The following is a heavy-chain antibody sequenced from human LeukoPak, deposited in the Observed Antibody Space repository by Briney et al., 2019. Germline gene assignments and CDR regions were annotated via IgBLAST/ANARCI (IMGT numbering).Heavy chain of an antibody. J-gene: IGHJ6*02. Sequence: SETLSLTCAVYGGSFSGYYWSWIRQPPGKGLEWIGEINHSGSTNYNPSLKSRVTISVDMSKNQFSLKLSSVTAADTAVYYCARLGATTIKYYYYGMDVWGQGTTVTVSS. CDR1: GGSFSGYY. CDR3: ARLGATTIKYYYYGMDV. CDR2: INHSGST. V-gene: IGHV4-34*01. D-gene: IGHD1-26*01.